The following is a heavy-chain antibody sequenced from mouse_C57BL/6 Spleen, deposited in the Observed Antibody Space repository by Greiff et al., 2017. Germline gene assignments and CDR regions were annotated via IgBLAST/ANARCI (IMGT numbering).Heavy chain of an antibody. V-gene: IGHV1-80*01. CDR2: IYPGDGDT. CDR3: ARTYYSNLYYAMDY. Sequence: VKLQESGAELVKPGASVKISCKASGYAFSSYWMNWVKQRPGKGLEWIGQIYPGDGDTNYNGKFKGKATLTADKSSSTAYMQLSSLTSEDSAVYFCARTYYSNLYYAMDYWGQGTSVTVSS. CDR1: GYAFSSYW. D-gene: IGHD2-5*01. J-gene: IGHJ4*01.